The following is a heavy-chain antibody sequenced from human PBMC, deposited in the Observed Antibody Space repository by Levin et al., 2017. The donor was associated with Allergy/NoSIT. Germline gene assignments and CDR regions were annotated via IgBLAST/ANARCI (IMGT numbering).Heavy chain of an antibody. V-gene: IGHV3-30-3*01. J-gene: IGHJ4*02. Sequence: GGSLRLSCAASGFTFSTYAMHWVRQAPGKGLEWVAVISYDGSNKYYADSVKGRFTISRDNSKNTLYLQMNSLRAEDTAVYYWARVVDSKVEALDYWGQGTLVTVSS. CDR2: ISYDGSNK. CDR3: ARVVDSKVEALDY. CDR1: GFTFSTYA. D-gene: IGHD5-12*01.